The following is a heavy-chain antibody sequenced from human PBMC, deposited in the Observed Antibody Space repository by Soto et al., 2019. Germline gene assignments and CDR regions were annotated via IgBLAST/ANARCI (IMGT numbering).Heavy chain of an antibody. CDR1: GGSISSSNW. D-gene: IGHD4-17*01. V-gene: IGHV4-4*02. Sequence: QVQLQESGPGLVKPSGTLSLTGAVSGGSISSSNWWSWVRQPPGKGLEWIGEIYHSGSTNYNPSLKSRVTISVDKSKNQFSLTLTSVPAADTAGYYCARFLTTVTNLAFDILGQGTMVTVSS. CDR3: ARFLTTVTNLAFDI. CDR2: IYHSGST. J-gene: IGHJ3*02.